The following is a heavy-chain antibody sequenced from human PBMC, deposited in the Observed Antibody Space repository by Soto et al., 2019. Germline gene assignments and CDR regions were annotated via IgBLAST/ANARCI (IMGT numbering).Heavy chain of an antibody. CDR1: GGSFSGYY. V-gene: IGHV4-34*01. J-gene: IGHJ4*02. CDR3: AREAGYYSSTRRNLYFDS. Sequence: VQLQQWGAGLLKPSETLSLTCAVDGGSFSGYYWSWVRQPPGMGLEWIGDINHNGVTNYNPSLKSRVIISVDTSKTQFSLKLSSVTAADTAVYYCAREAGYYSSTRRNLYFDSWGPGTLVTVSS. D-gene: IGHD2-2*01. CDR2: INHNGVT.